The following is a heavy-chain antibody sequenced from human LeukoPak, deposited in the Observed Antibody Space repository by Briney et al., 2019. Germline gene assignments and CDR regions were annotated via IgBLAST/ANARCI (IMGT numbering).Heavy chain of an antibody. CDR2: IHTTGST. Sequence: SETLSLTCSVSGVSITSYYWSWIRQPAGKGLEWIGRIHTTGSTNYNPSLKSRVTISVDTSKNQFSLKLSSVTAADTAVYYCARDGDYGDYPGAFDIWGQGTMVTVSS. CDR3: ARDGDYGDYPGAFDI. J-gene: IGHJ3*02. CDR1: GVSITSYY. D-gene: IGHD4-17*01. V-gene: IGHV4-4*07.